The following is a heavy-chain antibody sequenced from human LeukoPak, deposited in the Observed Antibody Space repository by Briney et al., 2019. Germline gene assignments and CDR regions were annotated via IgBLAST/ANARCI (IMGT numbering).Heavy chain of an antibody. J-gene: IGHJ4*02. D-gene: IGHD6-19*01. Sequence: SQTLSLTCAISGYSVSSNSAAWNWIRQSPSRGLEWLGSTYYRSKWNNDYAVSVKSRITINPDTSKNQFSLQLNSVTPEDTAVYYCARSFHSSGWHAGPDYWGQGTLVTVSS. CDR1: GYSVSSNSAA. CDR2: TYYRSKWNN. V-gene: IGHV6-1*01. CDR3: ARSFHSSGWHAGPDY.